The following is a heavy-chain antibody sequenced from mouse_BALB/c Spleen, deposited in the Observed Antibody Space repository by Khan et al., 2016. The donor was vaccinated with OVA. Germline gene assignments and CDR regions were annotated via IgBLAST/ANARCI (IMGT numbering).Heavy chain of an antibody. D-gene: IGHD2-2*01. V-gene: IGHV1-61*01. CDR1: GYTFTSYW. CDR2: IDPSDSET. CDR3: ARREKYGYDPSWFAY. J-gene: IGHJ3*01. Sequence: QVQLQQPGAELVRPGASVKLSCKASGYTFTSYWMNWVQQRPGQGLEWIGMIDPSDSETHYNQMFKDKATLTVDKSSSTAYMQLSSLTSEDSAVYYCARREKYGYDPSWFAYWGQGTLVNVSA.